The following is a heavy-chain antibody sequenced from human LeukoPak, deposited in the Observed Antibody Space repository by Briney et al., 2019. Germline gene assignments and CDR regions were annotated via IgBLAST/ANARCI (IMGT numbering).Heavy chain of an antibody. CDR2: IRSKAYGGTT. J-gene: IGHJ4*02. CDR1: GLTFGDYA. D-gene: IGHD3-16*01. Sequence: GGSLRLSCTASGLTFGDYAMSWVRQAPGKGLEWVGFIRSKAYGGTTEYAASVKGRFTISRDDSKSIAYLQMNSLKTEDTAVYYCTKSAFYFDYWGQGTLVTVSS. CDR3: TKSAFYFDY. V-gene: IGHV3-49*04.